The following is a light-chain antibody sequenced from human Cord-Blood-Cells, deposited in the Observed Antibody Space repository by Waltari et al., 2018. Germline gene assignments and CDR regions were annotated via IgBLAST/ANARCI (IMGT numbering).Light chain of an antibody. J-gene: IGKJ1*01. CDR3: QQYNSYTWT. CDR2: KAS. CDR1: QSISSW. V-gene: IGKV1-5*03. Sequence: DIQMTQSPSTLSASVGDRVTITCRASQSISSWLAWYQQKPGKAPKLLIYKASSLKSGVPSRFSGSGSGTEFTLTISSLQPDDFATYYCQQYNSYTWTFGHGTKVEIK.